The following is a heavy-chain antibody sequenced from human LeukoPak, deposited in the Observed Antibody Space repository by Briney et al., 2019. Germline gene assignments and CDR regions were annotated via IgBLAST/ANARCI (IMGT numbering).Heavy chain of an antibody. Sequence: SETLSLTCAVYRGSFSGYYWSWIRQPPGKGLEWIGEINHGGSTNYNPSLKSRVTISVDTSKNQFSLKLSSVTAADTAVYYCARGVVRGVPDYWGQGTLVTVSS. CDR3: ARGVVRGVPDY. D-gene: IGHD3-10*01. J-gene: IGHJ4*02. CDR2: INHGGST. CDR1: RGSFSGYY. V-gene: IGHV4-34*01.